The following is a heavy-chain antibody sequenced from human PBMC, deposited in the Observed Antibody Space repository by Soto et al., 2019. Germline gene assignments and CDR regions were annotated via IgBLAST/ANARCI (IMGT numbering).Heavy chain of an antibody. CDR2: INHSGST. Sequence: QVQLQQWGAGLLKPSETLSLTCAVYGGSFSGYYWSWIRQPPGKGLEWIGEINHSGSTNYNPSLKSRXXIXVVXSKTPFSLKLSSVTAADTAVYYCGGVGVYRPRDDYWGQGTLVTVSS. CDR3: GGVGVYRPRDDY. CDR1: GGSFSGYY. V-gene: IGHV4-34*01. D-gene: IGHD6-13*01. J-gene: IGHJ4*02.